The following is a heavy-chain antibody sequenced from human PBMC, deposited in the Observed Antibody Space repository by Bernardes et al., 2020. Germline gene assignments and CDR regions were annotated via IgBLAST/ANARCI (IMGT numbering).Heavy chain of an antibody. Sequence: GGSLRLSCAASGFTFSSYWMHWVRQAPGKGLVWVSRINSDGSSTSYADSVKGRFTISRDNAKNTLYLQMNSLRAEDTAVYYCARAAAATYCSSTSCYYYYYGMDVWGQGTTVTVSS. CDR2: INSDGSST. J-gene: IGHJ6*02. D-gene: IGHD2-2*01. CDR1: GFTFSSYW. V-gene: IGHV3-74*01. CDR3: ARAAAATYCSSTSCYYYYYGMDV.